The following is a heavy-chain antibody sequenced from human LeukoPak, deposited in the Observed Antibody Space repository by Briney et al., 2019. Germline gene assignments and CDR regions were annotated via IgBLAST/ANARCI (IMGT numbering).Heavy chain of an antibody. D-gene: IGHD4-11*01. CDR2: IKQDGSEK. J-gene: IGHJ4*02. Sequence: GGSLRLSCAASGFTFSSYWMSWVRQAPGKGLEWVANIKQDGSEKYYVDSVKGRFTISRDNSKNTLYLQMNSLRAEDTAVYYCAKDRRLQYKLWGQGTLVTVSS. CDR1: GFTFSSYW. CDR3: AKDRRLQYKL. V-gene: IGHV3-7*01.